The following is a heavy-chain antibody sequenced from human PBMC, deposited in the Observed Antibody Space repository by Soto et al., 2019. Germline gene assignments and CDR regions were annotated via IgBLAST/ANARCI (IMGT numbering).Heavy chain of an antibody. J-gene: IGHJ3*02. Sequence: SETLSLTCTVSGGSISSYYWSWIRQPPGKGLEWIGYIYYSGSTNYNPSLKSRVTISVDTSKNQFSLKLSSVTAADTAVYYCARDDGVSYGYALDIWGQGTMVTVSS. CDR1: GGSISSYY. D-gene: IGHD5-18*01. V-gene: IGHV4-59*01. CDR2: IYYSGST. CDR3: ARDDGVSYGYALDI.